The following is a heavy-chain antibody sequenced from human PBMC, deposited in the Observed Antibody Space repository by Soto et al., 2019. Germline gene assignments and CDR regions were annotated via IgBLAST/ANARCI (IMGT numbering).Heavy chain of an antibody. V-gene: IGHV4-59*01. CDR3: ARGSHYYDSSGYYWVY. J-gene: IGHJ4*02. D-gene: IGHD3-22*01. CDR2: IYYTGST. CDR1: GGSISSYY. Sequence: SETLSLTCTVSGGSISSYYLSWLRQPPGKGLEFIGYIYYTGSTNYNPSLKSRVTISVDTSKNQFSLKLSSVTAADTAVYYCARGSHYYDSSGYYWVYWGQGTLVTVSS.